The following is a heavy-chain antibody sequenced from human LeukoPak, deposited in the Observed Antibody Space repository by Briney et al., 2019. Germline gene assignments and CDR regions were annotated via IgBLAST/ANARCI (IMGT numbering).Heavy chain of an antibody. J-gene: IGHJ4*02. CDR1: GGAISNTSYY. CDR2: IFYSGNT. CDR3: ARARKQLYGSGRYY. D-gene: IGHD3-10*01. Sequence: SETPSLTCTVSGGAISNTSYYWGWIRQPPGKGLEWIGYIFYSGNTYYNPSLKSRISISVDTSKNQFSLNLSSVTAADTAVYYCARARKQLYGSGRYYWGQGTLVTVSS. V-gene: IGHV4-30-4*08.